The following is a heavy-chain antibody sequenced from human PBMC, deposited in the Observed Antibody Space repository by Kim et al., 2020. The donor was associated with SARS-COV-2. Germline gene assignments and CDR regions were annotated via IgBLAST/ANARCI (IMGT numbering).Heavy chain of an antibody. D-gene: IGHD2-2*01. CDR1: GGTFSSYA. Sequence: SVKVSCKASGGTFSSYAISWVRQAPGQGLEWMGRIIPILGIANYAQKFQGRVTITADKSTSTAYMELSSLRSEDTAVYYCARAYCSSTSCYRFAWFDPWGQGTLVTGSS. J-gene: IGHJ5*02. V-gene: IGHV1-69*04. CDR3: ARAYCSSTSCYRFAWFDP. CDR2: IIPILGIA.